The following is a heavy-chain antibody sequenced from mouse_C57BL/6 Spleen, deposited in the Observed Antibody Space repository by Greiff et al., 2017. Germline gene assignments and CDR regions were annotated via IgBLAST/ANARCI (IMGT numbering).Heavy chain of an antibody. J-gene: IGHJ4*01. D-gene: IGHD2-12*01. Sequence: EVKLMESGPGLVKPSQSLSLTCSVTGYSITSGYYWNWLRQFPGNKLEWMGYISYDGSDNYNPSLKNRISITRDTSKNQFFLKLNSVTTEDTATYYCARYRTDWYYAMDYWGQGTSVTVSS. CDR3: ARYRTDWYYAMDY. V-gene: IGHV3-6*01. CDR2: ISYDGSD. CDR1: GYSITSGYY.